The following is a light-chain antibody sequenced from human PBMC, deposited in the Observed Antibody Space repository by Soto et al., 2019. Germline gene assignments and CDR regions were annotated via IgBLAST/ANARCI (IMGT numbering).Light chain of an antibody. CDR2: TNI. J-gene: IGLJ2*01. Sequence: QSVLTQPPSVSGAPGQRVTISCTGSSSNIGAGYDVHWYQQLPGTAPKLLIYTNINRPSGVPDRFSGSKSGTSASLAITGLQAEDEADYYCQSYDSRLSVVFGGGTKVTVL. V-gene: IGLV1-40*01. CDR3: QSYDSRLSVV. CDR1: SSNIGAGYD.